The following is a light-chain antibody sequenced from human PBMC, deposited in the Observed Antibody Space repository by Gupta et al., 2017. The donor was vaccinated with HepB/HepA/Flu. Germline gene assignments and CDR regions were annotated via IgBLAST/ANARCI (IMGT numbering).Light chain of an antibody. CDR2: AGS. CDR3: QQLNSYPR. Sequence: DIHLTQSPSFLSASVGDRVTITCRASQAISRYLEWYQQKPGTAPKLLIYAGSTLQSGVPSRFSGSGSGTEFTLTISSLKPEDFATYYCQQLNSYPRFGQGTRLEVK. J-gene: IGKJ5*01. V-gene: IGKV1-9*01. CDR1: QAISRY.